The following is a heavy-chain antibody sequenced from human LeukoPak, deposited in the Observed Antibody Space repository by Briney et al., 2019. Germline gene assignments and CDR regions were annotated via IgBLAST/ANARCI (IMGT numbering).Heavy chain of an antibody. CDR3: ARAVGAGGHNWFDP. V-gene: IGHV4-34*01. J-gene: IGHJ5*02. CDR1: GGSFSGYY. Sequence: SETLSLTCAVYGGSFSGYYWSWIRQPPGKGLEWIGEINHSGSTNYNPSLKSRVTISVDTSKNQFSLKLSSVTAADTAVYYCARAVGAGGHNWFDPWGQGTLVTVSS. CDR2: INHSGST. D-gene: IGHD1-26*01.